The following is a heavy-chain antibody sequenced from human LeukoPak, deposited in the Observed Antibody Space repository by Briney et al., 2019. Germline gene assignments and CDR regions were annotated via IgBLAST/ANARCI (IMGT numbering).Heavy chain of an antibody. D-gene: IGHD3-22*01. CDR2: INHRRST. V-gene: IGHV4-38-2*02. CDR3: ARQKKLYYYYDSSGYLGHDY. CDR1: GYSISIGYY. J-gene: IGHJ4*02. Sequence: SETLSLTCSVSGYSISIGYYWSCIRPPPGKGLEWTGVINHRRSTNYNPSLKSRVTISVDNSKNQFSLQLSSVTAADTAVYYCARQKKLYYYYDSSGYLGHDYWGQGTLVTVSS.